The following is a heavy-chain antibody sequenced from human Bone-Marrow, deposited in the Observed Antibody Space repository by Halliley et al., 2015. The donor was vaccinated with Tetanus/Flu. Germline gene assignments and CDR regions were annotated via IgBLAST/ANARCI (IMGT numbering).Heavy chain of an antibody. D-gene: IGHD6-6*01. CDR1: GGSISSNNW. V-gene: IGHV4-4*02. CDR2: ILHTGKT. CDR3: VKGSSSSTWYWFDP. J-gene: IGHJ5*02. Sequence: GLVKPSGTLSLICAVSGGSISSNNWWSWVRQSPEKGLEWIGEILHTGKTNYNPSLQSRVTISVDKSKNQFSLKLTPVTAADTAVYYCVKGSSSSTWYWFDPWGRGSLVTVSS.